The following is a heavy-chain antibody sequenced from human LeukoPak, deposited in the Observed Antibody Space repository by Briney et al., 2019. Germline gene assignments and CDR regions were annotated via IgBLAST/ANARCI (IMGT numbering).Heavy chain of an antibody. CDR2: INHSGST. CDR1: GGSFSGYY. D-gene: IGHD6-6*01. CDR3: ARGPNSSSDY. V-gene: IGHV4-34*01. Sequence: SETLSLTCAVYGGSFSGYYWSWIRQPPGKGLEWIGEINHSGSTNYNPSLKSRVTISVDTSKNQFSLKLSSVTAADTAVYYCARGPNSSSDYWGQGTLVTVSS. J-gene: IGHJ4*02.